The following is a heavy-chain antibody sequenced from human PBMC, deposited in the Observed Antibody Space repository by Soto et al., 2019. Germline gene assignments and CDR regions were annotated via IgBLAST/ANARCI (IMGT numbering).Heavy chain of an antibody. V-gene: IGHV3-7*03. CDR3: ASVRDWWWFYP. D-gene: IGHD2-15*01. CDR1: GFTCSTYW. CDR2: VKEDGTTK. Sequence: EEHLVASGGGSVQPGGSLRLTCTTSGFTCSTYWMGWLCQAPGKGLEWVDNVKEDGTTKYNVDSVKGRFTSSRDNPKNSPDLQTSSLRSEDTARYYCASVRDWWWFYPWGQGNLVTVAA. J-gene: IGHJ5*02.